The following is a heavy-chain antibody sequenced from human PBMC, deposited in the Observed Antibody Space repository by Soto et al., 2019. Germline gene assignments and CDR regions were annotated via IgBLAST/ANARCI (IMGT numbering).Heavy chain of an antibody. Sequence: QVQLVESGGGVVQPGRSLRLSCAASGFTFSSYGMHWVRQAPGKGLEWVAVISYDGSNKYYADSVKGRFTISRDNSKNTLYLQMNSLRAEDTAVYYCAKVADCIGGSCYSRYYYYGMDVWGQGTTVTVSS. CDR3: AKVADCIGGSCYSRYYYYGMDV. D-gene: IGHD2-15*01. CDR2: ISYDGSNK. J-gene: IGHJ6*02. CDR1: GFTFSSYG. V-gene: IGHV3-30*18.